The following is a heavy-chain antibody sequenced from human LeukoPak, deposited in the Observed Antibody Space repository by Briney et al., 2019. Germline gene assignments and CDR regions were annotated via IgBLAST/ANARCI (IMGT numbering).Heavy chain of an antibody. J-gene: IGHJ5*02. V-gene: IGHV3-30*02. CDR3: AREPVVLVPAAIFNWFDH. CDR2: IRYDGSNK. D-gene: IGHD2-2*01. CDR1: GFTFSSYG. Sequence: GGSLRLSCAASGFTFSSYGMHWVRQAPGKGLEWVAFIRYDGSNKYYADSVKGRFTISRDNSKNTLYLQMNSLRAEDTAVYYCAREPVVLVPAAIFNWFDHWGQGTLVTVSS.